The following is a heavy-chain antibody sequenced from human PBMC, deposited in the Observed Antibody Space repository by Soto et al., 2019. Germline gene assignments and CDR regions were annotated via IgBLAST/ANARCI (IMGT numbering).Heavy chain of an antibody. D-gene: IGHD6-19*01. J-gene: IGHJ5*02. CDR1: GYTFTSYG. CDR2: ISAYNGNT. Sequence: GASVKVSCKASGYTFTSYGISWVRQAPGQGLEWMGWISAYNGNTNYAQKLQGRVTMTTDTSTSTAYTELRSLRSDDTAVYYCARIPQRWLAGNNWFDPWGQGTLVTVSS. V-gene: IGHV1-18*01. CDR3: ARIPQRWLAGNNWFDP.